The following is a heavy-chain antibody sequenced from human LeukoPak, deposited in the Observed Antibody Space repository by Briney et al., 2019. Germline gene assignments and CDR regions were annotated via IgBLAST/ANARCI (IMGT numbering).Heavy chain of an antibody. D-gene: IGHD2-15*01. CDR1: GYTFTGYY. CDR3: GRLGCSGGSCYSHYYYYMDV. Sequence: ASVKVSCKASGYTFTGYYMHWVRQAPGQGLEWMGWINPNSGGTNYAQKFQGRVTMTRDTSISTAYMELSRLRSDDTAVYYCGRLGCSGGSCYSHYYYYMDVWGKGTRSPSP. V-gene: IGHV1-2*02. J-gene: IGHJ6*03. CDR2: INPNSGGT.